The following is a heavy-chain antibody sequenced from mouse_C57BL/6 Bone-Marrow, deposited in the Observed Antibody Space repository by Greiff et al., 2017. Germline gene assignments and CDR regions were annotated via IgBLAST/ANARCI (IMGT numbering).Heavy chain of an antibody. J-gene: IGHJ2*01. CDR2: IHPNSGST. CDR3: ASAYYGSFFDY. D-gene: IGHD1-1*01. Sequence: VQLQQPGAELVKPGASVKLSCTASGYTFTSYWMHWVKQRPGQGLEWIGMIHPNSGSTNYNEKFKSKATLTVDKSSSTAYMQLSSLTSEDSAVYYCASAYYGSFFDYWGQGTTLTVSS. CDR1: GYTFTSYW. V-gene: IGHV1-64*01.